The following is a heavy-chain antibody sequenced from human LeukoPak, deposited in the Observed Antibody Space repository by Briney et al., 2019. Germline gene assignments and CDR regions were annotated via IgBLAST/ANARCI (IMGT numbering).Heavy chain of an antibody. Sequence: VASVKASCKASGYTFTGYYMHWVRQAPGQGLEWMGWINPNSGGTNYAQKFQGRVTMTRDTSISTAYMELSRLRSDDTAVYYCARTAAALDAFDIWGQGTMVTVSS. CDR2: INPNSGGT. CDR1: GYTFTGYY. D-gene: IGHD6-13*01. V-gene: IGHV1-2*02. J-gene: IGHJ3*02. CDR3: ARTAAALDAFDI.